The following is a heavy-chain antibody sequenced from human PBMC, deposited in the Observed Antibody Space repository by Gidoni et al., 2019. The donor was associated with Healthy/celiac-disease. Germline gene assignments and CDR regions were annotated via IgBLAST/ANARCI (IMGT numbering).Heavy chain of an antibody. CDR2: ISSSSSYI. J-gene: IGHJ4*02. CDR1: GFTFSSYS. D-gene: IGHD4-4*01. Sequence: EVQLVESGGGLVKPGGSLRLSCAASGFTFSSYSMNWVRQAPGKGLEWVSSISSSSSYIYYADSVKGRFTISRDNAKNSLYLQMNSLRAEDTAVYYCAGDRDYSNFFDYWGQGTLVTVSS. V-gene: IGHV3-21*01. CDR3: AGDRDYSNFFDY.